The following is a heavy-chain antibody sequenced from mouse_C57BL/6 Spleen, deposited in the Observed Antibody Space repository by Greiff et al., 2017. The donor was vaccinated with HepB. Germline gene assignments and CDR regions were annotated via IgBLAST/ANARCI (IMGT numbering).Heavy chain of an antibody. CDR3: ALVNYFDY. CDR1: GYTFTSYW. J-gene: IGHJ2*01. CDR2: IDPSDSYT. V-gene: IGHV1-50*01. Sequence: QVQLQQPGAELVKPGASVKLSCKASGYTFTSYWMQWVIQRPGQGLEWIGEIDPSDSYTNYNQKFKGKATLTVDTSSSTAYMQLSSLTSEDSAVYYCALVNYFDYWGQGTTLTVSS.